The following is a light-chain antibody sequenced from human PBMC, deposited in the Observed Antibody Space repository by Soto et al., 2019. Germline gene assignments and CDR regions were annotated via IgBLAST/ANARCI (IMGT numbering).Light chain of an antibody. CDR2: GNN. CDR1: SSDIGSNY. J-gene: IGLJ1*01. CDR3: AAWDDSLSGYV. V-gene: IGLV1-47*02. Sequence: QSVLTHPPAASGTPGQRVTISCSGSSSDIGSNYVYWYQQLPGTAPKLLIFGNNQRPSGVPDRFSGSKSGTSASLAISGLRSEDEADYYCAAWDDSLSGYVFGTGTKVTVL.